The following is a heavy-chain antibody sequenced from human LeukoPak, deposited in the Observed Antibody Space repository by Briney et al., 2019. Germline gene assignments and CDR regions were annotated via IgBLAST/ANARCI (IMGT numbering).Heavy chain of an antibody. J-gene: IGHJ5*02. CDR2: IIPILGIA. CDR3: ARAVRQTAEIFGVDP. Sequence: SVKVSCKASGGTFSSYAISWVRQAPGQGLEWMGRIIPILGIANYAQKFQGRVTITADKSTSTAYMELSSLRSEDTAVYYCARAVRQTAEIFGVDPRGQGTLVTVSS. D-gene: IGHD3-3*01. V-gene: IGHV1-69*04. CDR1: GGTFSSYA.